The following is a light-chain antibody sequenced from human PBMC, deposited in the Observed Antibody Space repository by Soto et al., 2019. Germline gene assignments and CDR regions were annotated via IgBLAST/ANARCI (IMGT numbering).Light chain of an antibody. V-gene: IGKV3-15*01. J-gene: IGKJ1*01. CDR3: QQYDNWPRT. Sequence: EIVLTQSPGTLSLSPGERATLPSRASQSVSSNLAWYQQKPGQAPRLLIYSASTRAIGIPARFSGSGSGTEFTLTISSLQSEDFAVYYCQQYDNWPRTFGQGTKVDIK. CDR2: SAS. CDR1: QSVSSN.